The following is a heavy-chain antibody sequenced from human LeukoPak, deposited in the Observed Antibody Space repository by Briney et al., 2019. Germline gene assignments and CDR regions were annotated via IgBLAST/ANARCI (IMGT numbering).Heavy chain of an antibody. V-gene: IGHV4-61*02. D-gene: IGHD2-15*01. CDR3: ARGSYIVDFDY. Sequence: SETLSLTCTVSGGSISSGSYYWSWIRQPAGKGLEWIGRIYTSGSTNYNPSLKSRVTISVDTSKNQFSLKLSSVTAADTAVYYCARGSYIVDFDYWGQGTLVTVSS. CDR2: IYTSGST. CDR1: GGSISSGSYY. J-gene: IGHJ4*02.